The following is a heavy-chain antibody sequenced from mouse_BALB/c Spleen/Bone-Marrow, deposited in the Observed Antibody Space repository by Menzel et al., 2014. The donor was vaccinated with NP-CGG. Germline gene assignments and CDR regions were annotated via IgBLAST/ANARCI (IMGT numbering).Heavy chain of an antibody. CDR3: TRKDY. CDR2: IYPSDSYT. CDR1: GYTFTSYW. V-gene: IGHV1-69*02. Sequence: VQLQQSGAELVRPGASVKLSCKASGYTFTSYWINWVKQRPGQGPEWIGNIYPSDSYTNYNQKFKDKATLTVDKSSSTAYMQLSSPTSEDSAVYYCTRKDYWGQGTLVTVSA. J-gene: IGHJ3*01.